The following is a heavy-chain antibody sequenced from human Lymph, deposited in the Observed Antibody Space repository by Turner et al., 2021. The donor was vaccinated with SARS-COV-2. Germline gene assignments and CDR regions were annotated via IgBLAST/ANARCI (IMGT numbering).Heavy chain of an antibody. Sequence: EVQLVESGGGLVQPGGPLRLSCAASGFTVSSNDMTWVRQAPGKGLEWVSLIYPGGSTYYADSVEDRFTISRDNSKNTLYLQMNSLRAEDTAVYYCARVYGDYVPWGQGTLVTVS. CDR2: IYPGGST. CDR3: ARVYGDYVP. J-gene: IGHJ5*02. CDR1: GFTVSSND. V-gene: IGHV3-66*01. D-gene: IGHD4-17*01.